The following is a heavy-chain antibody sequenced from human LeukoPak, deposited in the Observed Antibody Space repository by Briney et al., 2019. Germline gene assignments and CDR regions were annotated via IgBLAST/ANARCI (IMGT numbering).Heavy chain of an antibody. CDR2: ISGSGGST. CDR1: GFTFSSYA. Sequence: GGSLRLSCAASGFTFSSYAMSWVRQAPGEGLEWVSTISGSGGSTYYAGSVKGRFTISRDNSKNSLYLQMNSLRAGDTAVYYCAKYTVGAAHDAFDMGGQGTMVTVSS. CDR3: AKYTVGAAHDAFDM. V-gene: IGHV3-23*01. D-gene: IGHD1-26*01. J-gene: IGHJ3*02.